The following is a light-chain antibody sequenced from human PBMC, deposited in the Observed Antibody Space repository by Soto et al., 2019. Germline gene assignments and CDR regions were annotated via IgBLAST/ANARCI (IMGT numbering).Light chain of an antibody. CDR2: TNN. CDR1: TSNIESHS. Sequence: QSVLTQPPSASGTPGQRIIISCSGSTSNIESHSVNWYQQVPGTAPKLLIVTNNQRPSGVPDRFSASKSGASASLAISGLQSEDEATYYCATWDDSRKGVFGTGTKVTVL. CDR3: ATWDDSRKGV. J-gene: IGLJ1*01. V-gene: IGLV1-44*01.